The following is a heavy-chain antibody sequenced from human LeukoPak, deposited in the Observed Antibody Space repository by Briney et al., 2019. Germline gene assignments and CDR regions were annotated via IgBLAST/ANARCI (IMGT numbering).Heavy chain of an antibody. CDR3: ASRGYTYGYGQDY. CDR1: GFTFSSYG. Sequence: GGSLRLSCAASGFTFSSYGMSWVRQAPGKGLEWVSAISGSGGSTYYADSVKGRFTISRDNPKNTLYLQMNSLRAEDTAVYYCASRGYTYGYGQDYWGQGTLVTVSS. J-gene: IGHJ4*02. V-gene: IGHV3-23*01. CDR2: ISGSGGST. D-gene: IGHD5-18*01.